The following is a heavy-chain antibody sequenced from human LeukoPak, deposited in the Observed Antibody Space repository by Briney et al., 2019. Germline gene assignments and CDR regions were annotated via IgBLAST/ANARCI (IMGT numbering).Heavy chain of an antibody. CDR2: IIPIFGTA. V-gene: IGHV1-69*05. D-gene: IGHD1-26*01. Sequence: GASVKVSCKASGGTFSSYAISWVRQAPGQGLEWMGGIIPIFGTANYAQKFQGRVTITTDESTSTAYMELSSLRSEDTAVYYCASQEGGATLGPFDYWGQGTLVTVSS. J-gene: IGHJ4*02. CDR1: GGTFSSYA. CDR3: ASQEGGATLGPFDY.